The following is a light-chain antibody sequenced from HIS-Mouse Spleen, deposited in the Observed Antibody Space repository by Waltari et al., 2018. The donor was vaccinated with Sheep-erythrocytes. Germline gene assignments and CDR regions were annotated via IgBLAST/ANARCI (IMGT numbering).Light chain of an antibody. CDR1: SSAVGGYNQ. Sequence: QSALPQPRSVSGSPGQSVTISCTGTSSAVGGYNQVPWYQHHPGKAPKLMIYDVSKRPSGVPDRFSGSKSGNTASLTISGLQAEDEADYYCCSYAGSYNHVFATGTKVTVL. V-gene: IGLV2-11*01. CDR2: DVS. J-gene: IGLJ1*01. CDR3: CSYAGSYNHV.